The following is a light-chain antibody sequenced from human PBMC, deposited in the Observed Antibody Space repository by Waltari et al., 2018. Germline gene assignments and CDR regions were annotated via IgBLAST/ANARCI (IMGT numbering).Light chain of an antibody. CDR1: SSNIGSNT. CDR2: SNN. Sequence: QSVLTQPPSASGTPGQRVTISCSGSSSNIGSNTVTWYQQLPGTAPKLLIYSNNQRHAGVPDRFAGSKSGTSASLAIRGLQSEDEADYYCAAWDDSLNGRVFGGGTKLTVL. J-gene: IGLJ3*02. V-gene: IGLV1-44*01. CDR3: AAWDDSLNGRV.